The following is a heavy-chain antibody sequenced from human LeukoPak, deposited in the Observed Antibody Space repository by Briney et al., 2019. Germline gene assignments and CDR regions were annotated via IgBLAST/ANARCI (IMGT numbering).Heavy chain of an antibody. CDR2: IIPIFGTA. J-gene: IGHJ4*02. CDR1: GGTFSSYA. V-gene: IGHV1-69*13. CDR3: ARDREGGYSNSYYFDY. D-gene: IGHD4-11*01. Sequence: ASVKVSCKASGGTFSSYAISWVRQAPGQGLEWMGGIIPIFGTANYAQKFQGRVTITADESTSTAYMELSSLRSEDTAVYYCARDREGGYSNSYYFDYWGQGTLVTVSS.